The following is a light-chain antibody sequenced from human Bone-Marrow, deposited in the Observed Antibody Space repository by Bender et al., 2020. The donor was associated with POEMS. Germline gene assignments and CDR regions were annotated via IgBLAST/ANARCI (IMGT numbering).Light chain of an antibody. J-gene: IGLJ2*01. Sequence: QSVLTQPPSVSAAPGQRVTISCSGTSSNIGDNYVSWYEHLPGRAPKLLIYENNKRPSGIPDRISASKSGTSASLAITGLQTGDEADYYCGTWDSSLRGVVFGGGSKLTVL. CDR3: GTWDSSLRGVV. V-gene: IGLV1-51*02. CDR2: ENN. CDR1: SSNIGDNY.